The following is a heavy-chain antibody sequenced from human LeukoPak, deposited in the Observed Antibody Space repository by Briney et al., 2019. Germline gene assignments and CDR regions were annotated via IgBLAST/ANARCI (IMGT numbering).Heavy chain of an antibody. Sequence: SLRLSCAASGFTFSSYAMHWVRQAPGKGLEWVAVISYDGSNKYYADSVKGRFTISRDNAKNSLYLQMNSLRAEDTAVYYCARAHNWKYGSFDFWGQGTLVTVSS. CDR3: ARAHNWKYGSFDF. V-gene: IGHV3-30*04. CDR2: ISYDGSNK. D-gene: IGHD1-7*01. J-gene: IGHJ4*02. CDR1: GFTFSSYA.